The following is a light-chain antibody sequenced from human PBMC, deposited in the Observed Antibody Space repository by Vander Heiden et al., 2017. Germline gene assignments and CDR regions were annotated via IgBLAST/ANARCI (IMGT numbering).Light chain of an antibody. V-gene: IGLV1-44*01. CDR1: SSSIGSNT. J-gene: IGLJ2*01. Sequence: QSVLTQPPSASGTPGPRVTSAWSGSSSSIGSNTVNWYQHRPGTAPKLLIYSNNQRPSEVPDRFSGSKSGTSASLAISGLQAEDEADYYCAAWDDSRNGVVFGGGTKLTVL. CDR3: AAWDDSRNGVV. CDR2: SNN.